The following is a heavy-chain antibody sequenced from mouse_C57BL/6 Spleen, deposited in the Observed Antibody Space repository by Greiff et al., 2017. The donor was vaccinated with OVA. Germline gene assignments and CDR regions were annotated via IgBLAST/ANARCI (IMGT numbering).Heavy chain of an antibody. CDR3: ARPTTTDCYFEV. J-gene: IGHJ1*03. CDR2: INPDTSTI. D-gene: IGHD2-12*01. CDR1: GIDFCTYW. V-gene: IGHV4-1*01. Sequence: AASGIDFCTYWMSCVRRAPRKGLEWIGEINPDTSTINYAPSLKDKFIINRDNAKNTLYLQMSKVRSEDTALYYCARPTTTDCYFEVWGTGTTVTVSS.